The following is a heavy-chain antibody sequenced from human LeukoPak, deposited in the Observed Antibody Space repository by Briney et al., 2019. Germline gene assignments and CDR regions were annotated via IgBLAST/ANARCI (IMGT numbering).Heavy chain of an antibody. Sequence: MSSETLSLTCTVSGGSITSYYWSWIRQPPGKGLEWIGYLFHSGTRKYNPSLRSRVTISADATKNQIFLTLNSTTAADTAVYYCARRRGWKQQLVYFDYWGQGTLASVSS. J-gene: IGHJ4*02. CDR1: GGSITSYY. CDR2: LFHSGTR. V-gene: IGHV4-59*08. D-gene: IGHD1-1*01. CDR3: ARRRGWKQQLVYFDY.